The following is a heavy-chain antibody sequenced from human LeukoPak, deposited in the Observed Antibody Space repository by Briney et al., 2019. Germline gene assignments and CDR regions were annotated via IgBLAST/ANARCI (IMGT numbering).Heavy chain of an antibody. V-gene: IGHV4-59*12. Sequence: SETLSLTCTVSGGSISSYYWSWIRQPPGKGLEWIGYIYYSGSTNYNPSLKSRVTISVDTSKNQFSLKLTSVTAADTAVYYCARSPDYGDYPLDFWGQGTLVTVSS. CDR2: IYYSGST. J-gene: IGHJ4*02. CDR1: GGSISSYY. CDR3: ARSPDYGDYPLDF. D-gene: IGHD4-17*01.